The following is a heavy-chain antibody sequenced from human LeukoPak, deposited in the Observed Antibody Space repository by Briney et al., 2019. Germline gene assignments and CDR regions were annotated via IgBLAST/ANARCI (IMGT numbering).Heavy chain of an antibody. D-gene: IGHD5-18*01. CDR2: IRYDSSDK. V-gene: IGHV3-30*02. J-gene: IGHJ4*02. CDR1: GLTFSLYG. Sequence: QPGGSLTLSCEVSGLTFSLYGFHWVRQAPGKGLEWVSFIRYDSSDKYFADSVKGRFTISRDDSKNTVYLQMNSLRIEDTALYYCAKFSSDGYPSSYWGQGTLVSVSS. CDR3: AKFSSDGYPSSY.